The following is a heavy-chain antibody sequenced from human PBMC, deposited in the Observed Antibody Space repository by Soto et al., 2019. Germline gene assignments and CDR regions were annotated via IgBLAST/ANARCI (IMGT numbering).Heavy chain of an antibody. Sequence: SETLSLTCTVSGGSISSGGYYWSWIRQHPGKGLEWIGYIYYSGSTYYNPSLKSRVTISVDTSKNQFSLKLSSVTAADTAVYYCARVGATRLRFLAYYGMDVWGQGTTVTVSS. CDR2: IYYSGST. D-gene: IGHD3-3*01. V-gene: IGHV4-31*03. J-gene: IGHJ6*02. CDR1: GGSISSGGYY. CDR3: ARVGATRLRFLAYYGMDV.